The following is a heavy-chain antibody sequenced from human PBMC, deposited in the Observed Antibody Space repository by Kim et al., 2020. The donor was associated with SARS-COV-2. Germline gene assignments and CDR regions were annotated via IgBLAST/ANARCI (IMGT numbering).Heavy chain of an antibody. D-gene: IGHD3-16*01. CDR1: GFTFSNYD. V-gene: IGHV3-48*03. CDR3: TRNGGGLGL. J-gene: IGHJ4*02. CDR2: ISRGSGSTI. Sequence: GGSLRLSCVASGFTFSNYDMIWVRQAPGKGLEWVSFISRGSGSTITYADSVKGRLTISRDNAKNSLFLQMDSLRAEDTAMYFCTRNGGGLGLWGPGTLVT.